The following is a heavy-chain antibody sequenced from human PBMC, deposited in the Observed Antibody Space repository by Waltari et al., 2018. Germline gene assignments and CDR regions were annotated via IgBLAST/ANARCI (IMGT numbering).Heavy chain of an antibody. J-gene: IGHJ4*02. V-gene: IGHV3-30*15. CDR3: ARGGSDRAPLDY. Sequence: QVQLVESGGGVVQSGRSLRLSCAASGFSLSKYAVHWVRQAPGKGLEWVGVTSPDGFNKYYADSVQGRFTISRDRSLQMSALRSEDTAVYYCARGGSDRAPLDYWDRGTLVTVSS. D-gene: IGHD1-1*01. CDR1: GFSLSKYA. CDR2: TSPDGFNK.